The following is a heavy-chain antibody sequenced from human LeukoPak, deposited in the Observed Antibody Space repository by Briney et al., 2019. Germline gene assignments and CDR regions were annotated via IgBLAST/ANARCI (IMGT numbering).Heavy chain of an antibody. J-gene: IGHJ3*02. CDR2: INTDGSRT. Sequence: PGGSLRLSCAASGFTFNNYWMHWVRQVPGKGLVWVSRINTDGSRTSYADSVKGRFTISRDNAKNTLYLQMNSLRAEDTAVYYCAREGSAAGIDDAFDIWGQGTMVTVSS. CDR3: AREGSAAGIDDAFDI. V-gene: IGHV3-74*01. D-gene: IGHD6-13*01. CDR1: GFTFNNYW.